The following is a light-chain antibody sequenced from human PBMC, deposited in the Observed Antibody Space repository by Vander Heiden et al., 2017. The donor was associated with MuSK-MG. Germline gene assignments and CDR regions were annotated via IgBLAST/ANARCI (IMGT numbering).Light chain of an antibody. CDR1: QSVLYSSNNKNY. J-gene: IGKJ4*01. Sequence: DIVMTQSPASLAVSLGERATINCKFSQSVLYSSNNKNYLAWYQQKPGQPPKLLIYCASTRESGVPDRFSGSGSGTDFTLTISSLQAEDVAVYYCQQDYSTPLTFGGGTKVEIK. CDR3: QQDYSTPLT. V-gene: IGKV4-1*01. CDR2: CAS.